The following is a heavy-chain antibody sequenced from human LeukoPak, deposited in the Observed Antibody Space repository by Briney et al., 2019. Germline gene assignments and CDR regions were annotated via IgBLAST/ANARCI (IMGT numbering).Heavy chain of an antibody. CDR1: GFTFSSSW. CDR3: VKVRGRARVGYFDY. CDR2: INKDGSVT. D-gene: IGHD1-26*01. V-gene: IGHV3-74*01. Sequence: GGSLRLSCAASGFTFSSSWIRWVRQAPGKGLVWVSRINKDGSVTDYAESVKGRFSISRDNAKNTLYLQMNSLRVEDTAIYYCVKVRGRARVGYFDYWGQGTLVTVS. J-gene: IGHJ4*02.